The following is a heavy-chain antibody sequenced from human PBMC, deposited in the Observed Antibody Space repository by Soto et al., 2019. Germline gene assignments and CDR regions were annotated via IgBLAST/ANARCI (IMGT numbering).Heavy chain of an antibody. D-gene: IGHD3-22*01. J-gene: IGHJ4*02. Sequence: SETLSLTCAVYGGSFSGYYWIWIRQPPGKGLEWIGEINHSGSTNYSPSLKSRVTISVDTSKNQFSLKASDSAMYYCARLTLAQDSSGYHIFDYWGLGTLVTVSS. CDR2: INHSGST. CDR3: ARLTLAQDSSGYHIFDY. V-gene: IGHV4-34*01. CDR1: GGSFSGYY.